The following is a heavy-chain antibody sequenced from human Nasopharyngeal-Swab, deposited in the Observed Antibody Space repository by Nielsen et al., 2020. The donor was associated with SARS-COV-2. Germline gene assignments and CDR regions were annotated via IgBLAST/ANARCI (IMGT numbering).Heavy chain of an antibody. J-gene: IGHJ4*02. CDR1: GGSISSGGYY. CDR3: ARDSGIAAAGTFDY. D-gene: IGHD6-13*01. Sequence: SETLSLTCTVSGGSISSGGYYWSWIRQHPGKGLEWIGYIYYSGSTNYNPSLKSRVTISVDTSKNQFSLKLSSVTAADTAVYYCARDSGIAAAGTFDYWGQGTLVTVSS. V-gene: IGHV4-61*08. CDR2: IYYSGST.